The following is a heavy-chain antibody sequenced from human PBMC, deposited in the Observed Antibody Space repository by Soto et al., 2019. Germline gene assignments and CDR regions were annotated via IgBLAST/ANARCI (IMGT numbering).Heavy chain of an antibody. CDR2: IYWDDDK. V-gene: IGHV2-5*02. Sequence: GSGPTLVNPTQTLTLTCTFSGFSLSTSGVGVGWIRQPPGKALEWLALIYWDDDKRYSPSLKSRLTITKDTSKNQVVLTMTNMDPVDTATYYCAHTTNYYDSSGYYSPEGYNWFDPWGQGTLVTVSS. J-gene: IGHJ5*02. CDR1: GFSLSTSGVG. D-gene: IGHD3-22*01. CDR3: AHTTNYYDSSGYYSPEGYNWFDP.